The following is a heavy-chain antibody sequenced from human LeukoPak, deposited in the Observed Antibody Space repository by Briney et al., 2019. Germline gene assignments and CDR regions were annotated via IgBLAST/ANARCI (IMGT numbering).Heavy chain of an antibody. D-gene: IGHD3-22*01. CDR2: MRNDGSTQ. CDR1: GFTFRSYA. J-gene: IGHJ4*02. Sequence: GGSLRLSCAASGFTFRSYAMHWVRQAPGKGLEWVAYMRNDGSTQYYAEPVKGRFTISRDNSRNTLYLAMNSLRAEDSAVYHCAKGSDSSGFYLDSWGQGTLVTVSS. V-gene: IGHV3-30*02. CDR3: AKGSDSSGFYLDS.